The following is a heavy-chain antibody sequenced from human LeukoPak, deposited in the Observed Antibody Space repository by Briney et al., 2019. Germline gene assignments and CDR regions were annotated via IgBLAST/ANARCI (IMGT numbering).Heavy chain of an antibody. CDR2: ISGSGGST. CDR3: AKVIGIAAAGKNWFDP. D-gene: IGHD6-13*01. Sequence: GGTLRLSCAASGFTFSSYGMSWVRQAPGKGLEWVSAISGSGGSTYYADSVKGRFTISRGNSKNTLYLQMNSLRAEDTAVYYCAKVIGIAAAGKNWFDPWGQGTLVTVSS. V-gene: IGHV3-23*01. J-gene: IGHJ5*02. CDR1: GFTFSSYG.